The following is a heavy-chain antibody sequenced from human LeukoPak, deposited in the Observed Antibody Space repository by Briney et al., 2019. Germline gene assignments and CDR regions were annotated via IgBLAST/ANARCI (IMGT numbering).Heavy chain of an antibody. Sequence: GGSLRLSCAASGFTFSSYEFNWVRQAPGKGLQWISYIDATGDTIFYSDSVRGRFTISRDNTRNSLFLQMNSLRAEDTAVYYCARDSSAMLRGYSDYWGLGTLVTVPS. CDR2: IDATGDTI. CDR1: GFTFSSYE. J-gene: IGHJ4*02. CDR3: ARDSSAMLRGYSDY. V-gene: IGHV3-48*03. D-gene: IGHD3-10*01.